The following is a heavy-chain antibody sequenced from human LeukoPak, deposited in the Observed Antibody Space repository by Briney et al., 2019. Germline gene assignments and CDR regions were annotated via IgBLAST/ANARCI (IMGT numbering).Heavy chain of an antibody. Sequence: PSETLSLTCAVYGGSFSGYYWSWIRQPPGKGLEWIGEINHSGSTNYNPSLKSRVTISVDPSKNQLSLKLSSVTAADTAVYYCARGLWEDTAMVRFEFDYWGQGTLVTVSS. CDR3: ARGLWEDTAMVRFEFDY. V-gene: IGHV4-34*01. CDR2: INHSGST. D-gene: IGHD5-18*01. J-gene: IGHJ4*02. CDR1: GGSFSGYY.